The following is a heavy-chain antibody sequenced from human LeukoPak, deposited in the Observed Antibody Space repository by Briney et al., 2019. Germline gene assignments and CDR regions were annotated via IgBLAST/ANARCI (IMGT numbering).Heavy chain of an antibody. D-gene: IGHD3-10*01. V-gene: IGHV4-59*11. CDR3: ARGGVAAKYYFDY. J-gene: IGHJ4*02. CDR1: GGSISPLY. CDR2: IYDSGAA. Sequence: SETLSLTCTVSGGSISPLYWSWIRQPPGKGLEFIGYIYDSGAANYHPSLKSRVTLSVDTSKNQFSLKLSSVTAADTAVYYGARGGVAAKYYFDYWAREPWSPSPQ.